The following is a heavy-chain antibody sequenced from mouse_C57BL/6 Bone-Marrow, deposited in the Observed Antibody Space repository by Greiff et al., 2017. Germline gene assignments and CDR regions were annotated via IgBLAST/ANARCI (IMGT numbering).Heavy chain of an antibody. CDR1: GYTFTNYW. J-gene: IGHJ1*03. CDR2: IYPGGGYT. V-gene: IGHV1-63*01. Sequence: QVQLQQSGAELVRPGTSVKMSCKASGYTFTNYWIGWAKQRPGHGLEWIGDIYPGGGYTNYNEKFKGKATLTADKSSRTAYMQFSSLTSEDAAIYYCARGGDYDYDGDWYFDVWGTGTTVTVSS. CDR3: ARGGDYDYDGDWYFDV. D-gene: IGHD2-4*01.